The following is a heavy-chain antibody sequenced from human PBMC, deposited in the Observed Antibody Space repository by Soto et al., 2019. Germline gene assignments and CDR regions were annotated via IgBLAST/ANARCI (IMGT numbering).Heavy chain of an antibody. CDR2: INHGGST. Sequence: SETLSLTCAVYGGSFSGYFWSWIRQPPGKGLEWIGEINHGGSTNYNPSLKSRVTISVDTSKNQLSLKLSSVTAADTAVYYCARCEVSHNWFDPWGQGTLVTVSS. V-gene: IGHV4-34*01. J-gene: IGHJ5*02. D-gene: IGHD3-22*01. CDR3: ARCEVSHNWFDP. CDR1: GGSFSGYF.